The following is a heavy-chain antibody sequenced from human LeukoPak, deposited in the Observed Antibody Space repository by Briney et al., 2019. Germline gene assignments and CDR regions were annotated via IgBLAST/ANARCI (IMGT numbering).Heavy chain of an antibody. V-gene: IGHV1-2*02. CDR3: ATSLLSDGWD. CDR1: GYTFTGYY. J-gene: IGHJ4*02. Sequence: GASVKVSCTASGYTFTGYYMHWVRQAPGQGLEWMGWINPNSGGTNYAQKFQGRVTMTEDTSTDTAYMELSSLRSEDTAVYYCATSLLSDGWDWGQGTLVTVSS. D-gene: IGHD2-15*01. CDR2: INPNSGGT.